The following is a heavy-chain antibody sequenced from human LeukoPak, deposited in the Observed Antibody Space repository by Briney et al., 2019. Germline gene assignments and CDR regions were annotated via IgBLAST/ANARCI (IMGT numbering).Heavy chain of an antibody. V-gene: IGHV4-4*09. D-gene: IGHD1-1*01. CDR3: ARAKAGTSH. CDR1: GDSISDYY. CDR2: IYNSGST. J-gene: IGHJ4*02. Sequence: SETLSVTCTVSGDSISDYYCAWIRQPPGKGLEWIGHIYNSGSTNYNPSLKSRVTISADTSKNQFSLKLSFLTAADTAMYYCARAKAGTSHWGQGTLVTVSS.